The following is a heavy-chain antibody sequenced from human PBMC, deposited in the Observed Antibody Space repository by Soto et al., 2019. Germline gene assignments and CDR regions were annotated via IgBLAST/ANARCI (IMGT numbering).Heavy chain of an antibody. J-gene: IGHJ6*02. CDR2: ISTDGRST. CDR3: AKLVPRYYYYGMDV. D-gene: IGHD1-1*01. Sequence: EVQLVESGGDLVQPGGSLRLSCAASGFTFGTYWMHWVRQAPGKGLVWVSRISTDGRSTTYADSVKGRFTISRDNAKNTLYLQMNSLRAEDTAVYYCAKLVPRYYYYGMDVWGQGTTVTVSS. CDR1: GFTFGTYW. V-gene: IGHV3-74*01.